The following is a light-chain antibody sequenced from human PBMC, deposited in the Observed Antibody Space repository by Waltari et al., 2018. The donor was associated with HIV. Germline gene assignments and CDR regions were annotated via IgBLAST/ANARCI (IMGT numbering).Light chain of an antibody. J-gene: IGKJ1*01. Sequence: MVLTQSPGTLSLSPGDRAILSCRASQRVSANFLAWYQQRPGQAPRLLVYGASRRATSTPARFSCGGSGTDFTLTINRLQPDDFAVYYCQQCATSPWTFGQGTTV. V-gene: IGKV3-20*01. CDR3: QQCATSPWT. CDR2: GAS. CDR1: QRVSANF.